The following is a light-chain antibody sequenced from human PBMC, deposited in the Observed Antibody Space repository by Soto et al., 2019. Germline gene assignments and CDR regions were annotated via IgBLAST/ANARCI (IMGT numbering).Light chain of an antibody. Sequence: DIQMTQSPSSLSASVGDRVTITCQASQGIRNYLNWYQQKPGKAPKLLIYDASNLETGVPSRFSASGSGTDFTFTISSLQPEDIATYYCQHYDDPPLSFGGGTKVEIK. J-gene: IGKJ4*01. CDR2: DAS. V-gene: IGKV1-33*01. CDR1: QGIRNY. CDR3: QHYDDPPLS.